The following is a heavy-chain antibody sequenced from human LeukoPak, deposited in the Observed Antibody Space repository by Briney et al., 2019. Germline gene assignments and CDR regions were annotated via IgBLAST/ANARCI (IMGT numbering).Heavy chain of an antibody. CDR1: GFTFSSYA. J-gene: IGHJ4*02. D-gene: IGHD5-12*01. V-gene: IGHV3-7*03. Sequence: PGRSLRLSCAASGFTFSSYAMHWVRQAPGKGLEWVAHIKKDGSEKYYVDSVKGRFTISRDNAKNSVYLQMNSLRAEDTAVYYCGRGAFPGGYDYWGQGTLVTVSS. CDR2: IKKDGSEK. CDR3: GRGAFPGGYDY.